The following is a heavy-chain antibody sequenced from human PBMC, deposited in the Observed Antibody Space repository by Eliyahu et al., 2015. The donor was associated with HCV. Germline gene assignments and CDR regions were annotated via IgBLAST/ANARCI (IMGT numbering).Heavy chain of an antibody. CDR1: GGSISDYY. J-gene: IGHJ5*02. D-gene: IGHD3-10*01. CDR3: ARGALDYFGSGSYYTYNWFDP. CDR2: VYYSGYT. V-gene: IGHV4-59*01. Sequence: QVQLQESGPGLVKPSETLSLTCTVSGGSISDYYWSWIRQPPGKGLEWIGYVYYSGYTNYNPSVKSRVTILEDTSKNQISLTLSSVTAADTAVYYCARGALDYFGSGSYYTYNWFDPWGQGTLVTVSS.